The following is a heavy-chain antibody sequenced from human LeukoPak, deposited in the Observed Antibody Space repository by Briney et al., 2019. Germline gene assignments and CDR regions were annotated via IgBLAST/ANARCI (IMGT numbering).Heavy chain of an antibody. D-gene: IGHD4-23*01. CDR2: INQDGSAK. CDR1: GFTFSSNW. Sequence: QTGGSLRLSCVASGFTFSSNWMSWVRQAPGKGLEWVANINQDGSAKYYVDSVKGRFTISRDNAQNSLYLQMNGLRADDTAVYYCARVTTTVITRTYYYAMDVWGQGTTVTVSS. J-gene: IGHJ6*02. CDR3: ARVTTTVITRTYYYAMDV. V-gene: IGHV3-7*01.